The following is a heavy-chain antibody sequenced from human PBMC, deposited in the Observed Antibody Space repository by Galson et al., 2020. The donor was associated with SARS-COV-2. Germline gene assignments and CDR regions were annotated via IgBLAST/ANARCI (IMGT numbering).Heavy chain of an antibody. CDR1: GVNFGMFH. CDR2: VSVGGDIT. D-gene: IGHD1-26*01. J-gene: IGHJ4*01. Sequence: AGSLRLSCVGSGVNFGMFHMSWVRQLPGKGLEWVSSVSVGGDITYYRDSVKGRFITSRDNWTSTLYLQMNSLRVEDSAIYFCAKRISARWGNFDSWGQGTRVTVSS. CDR3: AKRISARWGNFDS. V-gene: IGHV3-23*01.